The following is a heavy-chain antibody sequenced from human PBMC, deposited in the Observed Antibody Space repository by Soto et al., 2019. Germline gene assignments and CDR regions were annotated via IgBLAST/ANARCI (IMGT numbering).Heavy chain of an antibody. CDR2: VSTNGAT. D-gene: IGHD3-9*01. CDR3: ERADSDILNGSYAMDV. J-gene: IGHJ6*02. V-gene: IGHV4-4*07. CDR1: DDFISSYY. Sequence: NPSETLSLTCTVSDDFISSYYWNWIRQPAGKGLEWIGRVSTNGATNYNPSLESRVTMSVDTSKNQFSLKPTSVTAADTAVYFCERADSDILNGSYAMDVWGQGTTVTVSS.